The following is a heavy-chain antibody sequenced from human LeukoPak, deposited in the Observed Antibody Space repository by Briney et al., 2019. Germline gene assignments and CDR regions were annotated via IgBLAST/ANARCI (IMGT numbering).Heavy chain of an antibody. CDR1: GGSISSSSYY. CDR2: NSGST. D-gene: IGHD3-22*01. J-gene: IGHJ4*02. V-gene: IGHV4-39*01. CDR3: ARLYYDSSGYYQICYFDY. Sequence: SETLSLTCTLSGGSISSSSYYWGWIRQPPGKGLEWIGSNSGSTYYNPSLKSRVTISVDTSKNQFSLNLSSVTAADTAVYYCARLYYDSSGYYQICYFDYWGQGTLVTVSS.